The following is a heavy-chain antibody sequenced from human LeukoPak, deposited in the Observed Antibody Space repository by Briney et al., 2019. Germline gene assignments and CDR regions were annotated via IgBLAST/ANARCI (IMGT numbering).Heavy chain of an antibody. CDR1: GFPFSAYG. D-gene: IGHD4-11*01. J-gene: IGHJ1*01. CDR3: ATGGNFYYSH. V-gene: IGHV3-33*01. Sequence: GGSLRLSCAASGFPFSAYGMHWVRQVPGKGLEWVAVAYGDGSSQYYADSVKGRFSISKDISKNTLSLQMNSLRAEDTAVYSCATGGNFYYSHWGQGTLVTVSS. CDR2: AYGDGSSQ.